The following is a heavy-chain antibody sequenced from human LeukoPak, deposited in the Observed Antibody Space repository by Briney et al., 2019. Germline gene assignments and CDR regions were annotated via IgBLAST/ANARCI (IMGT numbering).Heavy chain of an antibody. CDR2: IKQDGSEK. J-gene: IGHJ4*02. CDR3: ARVSGIDPLLTGYSYGSGDGSFDY. CDR1: GFTFSSYW. D-gene: IGHD5-18*01. Sequence: PGGSLRLSCAVSGFTFSSYWMSWVRQAPGKGLEWVANIKQDGSEKYYVDSVKGRFTISRDNAKNSLYLQMNSLRAEDTALYYCARVSGIDPLLTGYSYGSGDGSFDYWGQGTLVTVSS. V-gene: IGHV3-7*03.